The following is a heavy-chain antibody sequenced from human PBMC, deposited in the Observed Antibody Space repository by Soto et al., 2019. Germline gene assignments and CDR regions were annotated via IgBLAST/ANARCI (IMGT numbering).Heavy chain of an antibody. D-gene: IGHD3-10*01. CDR1: GGSMSRYY. J-gene: IGHJ3*02. Sequence: SETLSLTCSVPGGSMSRYYWSWIRQPPEKGLQWIGYMYYSGGTNYNPSLKSRVTISVDTSKNQFSLKLSSVTAADTAVYYCARGTGSAFDIWGQGTMVTVSS. CDR2: MYYSGGT. CDR3: ARGTGSAFDI. V-gene: IGHV4-59*01.